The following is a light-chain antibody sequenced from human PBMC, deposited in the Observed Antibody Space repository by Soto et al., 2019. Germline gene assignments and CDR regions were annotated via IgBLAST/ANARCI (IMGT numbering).Light chain of an antibody. CDR3: QHYGSYSEA. Sequence: DIQMTQSPSTLSGSVGARVTITCRASQTISSWLAWYQQKPGKAPKLLIYKASTLTSGVPSRFSGSGSGTEFTLTISSLQPDDFATYYCQHYGSYSEAFGQGTKVELK. J-gene: IGKJ1*01. CDR1: QTISSW. CDR2: KAS. V-gene: IGKV1-5*03.